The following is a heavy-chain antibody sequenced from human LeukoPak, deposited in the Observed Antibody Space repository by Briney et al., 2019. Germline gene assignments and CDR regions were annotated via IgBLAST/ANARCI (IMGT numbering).Heavy chain of an antibody. Sequence: SGGSLRLSCAASGFTFSSYAMSWVRQAPGEGLEWVSAISGSGGSTYYADSVKGRFTISRDNSKNTLYLQMNSLRAEDTAVYYCAKDRRFVVVVAATTDYWGQGTLVTVSS. CDR2: ISGSGGST. CDR1: GFTFSSYA. D-gene: IGHD2-15*01. CDR3: AKDRRFVVVVAATTDY. V-gene: IGHV3-23*01. J-gene: IGHJ4*02.